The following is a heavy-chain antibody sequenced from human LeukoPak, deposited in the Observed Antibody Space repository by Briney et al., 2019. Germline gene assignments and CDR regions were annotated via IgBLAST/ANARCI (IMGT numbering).Heavy chain of an antibody. CDR1: GGSFSGYY. D-gene: IGHD3-10*01. J-gene: IGHJ4*02. V-gene: IGHV4-34*01. CDR2: INHSGST. Sequence: ASETLSLTCAVYGGSFSGYYWSGIRQPPGKGLEWIGEINHSGSTNYNPSLKSRVTISVDTSKNKFSLKLTSVTAADTAVYYCARKSAYYGANDYWGQGTLVTVSS. CDR3: ARKSAYYGANDY.